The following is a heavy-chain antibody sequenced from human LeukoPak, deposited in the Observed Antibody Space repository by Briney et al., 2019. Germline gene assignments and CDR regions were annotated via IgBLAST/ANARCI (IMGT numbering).Heavy chain of an antibody. Sequence: GGSLRLSCAASGFTVSSIYMTWVRQALGKGLEWVSVIYSGGSTYYADSVKGRFTISRDKSKNTLYLQMNSLRAEDTAVYYCASGYYDVLTGHAYWGQGTLVTVSS. D-gene: IGHD3-9*01. J-gene: IGHJ4*02. CDR2: IYSGGST. V-gene: IGHV3-53*01. CDR3: ASGYYDVLTGHAY. CDR1: GFTVSSIY.